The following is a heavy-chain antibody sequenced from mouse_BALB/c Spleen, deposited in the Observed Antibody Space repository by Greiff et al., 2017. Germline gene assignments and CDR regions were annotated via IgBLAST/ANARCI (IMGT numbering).Heavy chain of an antibody. D-gene: IGHD2-3*01. CDR2: ISDGGSYT. Sequence: EVMLVESGGGLVKPGGSLKLSCAASGFTFSDYYMYWVRQTPEKRLEWVATISDGGSYTYYPDSVKGRFTISRDNAKNNLYLQMSSLKSEDTAMYYCAREGDYNGYYGNWYFDVWGAGTTVTVSS. V-gene: IGHV5-4*02. CDR1: GFTFSDYY. J-gene: IGHJ1*01. CDR3: AREGDYNGYYGNWYFDV.